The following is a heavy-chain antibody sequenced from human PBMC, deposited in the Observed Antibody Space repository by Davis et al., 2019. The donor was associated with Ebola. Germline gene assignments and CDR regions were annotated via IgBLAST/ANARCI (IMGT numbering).Heavy chain of an antibody. Sequence: SETLSLTCAVYGGSFSGYYWSWIRQPPGKGLEWIGEINHSGSTNYNPSLKSRVTISVDTSKNQFSLKLSSVTAADTAVYYCARRREYSGYGRFDYWGQGALVTVSS. CDR2: INHSGST. J-gene: IGHJ4*02. D-gene: IGHD5-12*01. CDR1: GGSFSGYY. CDR3: ARRREYSGYGRFDY. V-gene: IGHV4-34*01.